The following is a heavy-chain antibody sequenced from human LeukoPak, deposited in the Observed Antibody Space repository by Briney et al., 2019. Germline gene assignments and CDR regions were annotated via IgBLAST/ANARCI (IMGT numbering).Heavy chain of an antibody. CDR3: ARNGYYSVDY. CDR1: GGSIISNW. J-gene: IGHJ4*02. CDR2: IYHSGST. Sequence: SGTLSLTCLVSGGSIISNWWSWVRQPPGKGLEWIGEIYHSGSTTYNPSLKSRVTMSIDTSKTQFSLKLSSVTAADTAVYYCARNGYYSVDYWGQGTLVTVSS. D-gene: IGHD4-17*01. V-gene: IGHV4-4*02.